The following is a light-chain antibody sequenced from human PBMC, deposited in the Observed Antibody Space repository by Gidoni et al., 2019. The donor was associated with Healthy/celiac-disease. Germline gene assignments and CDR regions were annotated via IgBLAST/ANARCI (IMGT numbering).Light chain of an antibody. CDR3: QQYNSYPWT. CDR1: QSISSW. V-gene: IGKV1-5*03. CDR2: KAS. J-gene: IGKJ1*01. Sequence: DIQMTQSPSTLSASVGDRVIITCRASQSISSWLAWYQQKPGKAPKLLIYKASSLESGVPSRFSGSGSGTEFTLTISSLQPDDFATYYCQQYNSYPWTFGQGTKVESK.